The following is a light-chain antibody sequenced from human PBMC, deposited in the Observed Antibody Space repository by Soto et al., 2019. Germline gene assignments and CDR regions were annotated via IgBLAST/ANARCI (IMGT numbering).Light chain of an antibody. CDR1: QSISTW. J-gene: IGKJ1*01. Sequence: IQMTQSPSTLSASVGDRVIIICRASQSISTWLAWYQQKPGKAPKLLIYKASSLESGVPSRFSGSGSGTEFTLTISSLQPDDFATYYCQQYNSYSWTFGQGTKVDIK. CDR2: KAS. V-gene: IGKV1-5*03. CDR3: QQYNSYSWT.